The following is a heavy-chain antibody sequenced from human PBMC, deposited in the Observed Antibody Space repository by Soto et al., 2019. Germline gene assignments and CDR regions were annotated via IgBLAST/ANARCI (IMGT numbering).Heavy chain of an antibody. CDR3: ARDGRIAAAGTSWFDP. Sequence: QVQLVQSGAEVKKPGSSVKVSCKASGGTFSSYAISWARQAPGQGLEWMGGIIPIFGTANYAQKFQGRVAITADESTSTAYMELSSLRSEDTAVYYCARDGRIAAAGTSWFDPWGQGTLVTVSS. V-gene: IGHV1-69*12. J-gene: IGHJ5*02. CDR1: GGTFSSYA. CDR2: IIPIFGTA. D-gene: IGHD6-13*01.